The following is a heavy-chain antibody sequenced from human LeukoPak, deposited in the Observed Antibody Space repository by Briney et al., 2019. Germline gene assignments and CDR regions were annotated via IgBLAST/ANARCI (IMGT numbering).Heavy chain of an antibody. CDR1: GGSFCGYY. CDR2: INHSGST. J-gene: IGHJ3*02. Sequence: SETPSLTCAVYGGSFCGYYWSWIRQPPGKRLEWVGEINHSGSTNYNPSLKSRVTISLDTSKNQFSLNLSSVTDADTARYYCAITGADGYPPSGAFDIWGQGTMLTVSS. CDR3: AITGADGYPPSGAFDI. V-gene: IGHV4-34*01. D-gene: IGHD5-24*01.